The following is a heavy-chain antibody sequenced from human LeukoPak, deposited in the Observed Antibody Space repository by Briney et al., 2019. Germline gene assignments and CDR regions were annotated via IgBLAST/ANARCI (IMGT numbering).Heavy chain of an antibody. CDR2: INPDGSDT. CDR3: ARADLTDAEVFRRFDGDMTTVLTDY. CDR1: GFTFSGHW. V-gene: IGHV3-74*01. J-gene: IGHJ4*02. Sequence: GGSLRLSCAASGFTFSGHWMYWVRQAPGKGLVWVSRINPDGSDTSYADPVKGRFTISRDNAKNSLYLQMNSLRAEDTAVYYCARADLTDAEVFRRFDGDMTTVLTDYWGQGTLVTVSS. D-gene: IGHD4-17*01.